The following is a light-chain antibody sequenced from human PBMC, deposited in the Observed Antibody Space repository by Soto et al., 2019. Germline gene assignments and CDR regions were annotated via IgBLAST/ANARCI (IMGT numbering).Light chain of an antibody. Sequence: DIQITQSPSTLSASVGDRVTITFGASQSISSWLAWYQQKPGKDPKRLIYAEYSLQRGVTSRFSGSGSGTEFTITISSLQYEDLAVYYCQQYIQWPRTFGPGTKVDIK. J-gene: IGKJ1*01. V-gene: IGKV1-5*01. CDR2: AEY. CDR3: QQYIQWPRT. CDR1: QSISSW.